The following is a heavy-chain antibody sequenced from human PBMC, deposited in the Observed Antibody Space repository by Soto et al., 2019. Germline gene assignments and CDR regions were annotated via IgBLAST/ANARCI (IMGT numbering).Heavy chain of an antibody. D-gene: IGHD3-22*01. Sequence: ASVNVSCKSSGYSFTSYCISWVRQAPGQGPECMGWISGHNGNTNHPQSLQGRVTMTTDTSRNTAYMELRSLRSDDTAVYYCARHRFNYYDDTVYYYFDYWGQGTLVTVSS. V-gene: IGHV1-18*04. CDR3: ARHRFNYYDDTVYYYFDY. CDR1: GYSFTSYC. J-gene: IGHJ4*02. CDR2: ISGHNGNT.